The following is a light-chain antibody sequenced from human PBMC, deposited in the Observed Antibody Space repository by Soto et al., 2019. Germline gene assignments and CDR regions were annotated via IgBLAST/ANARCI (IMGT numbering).Light chain of an antibody. J-gene: IGKJ2*01. V-gene: IGKV3-15*01. CDR3: QQGHNWPIT. CDR1: QSISPE. Sequence: EIVMTQSPATLSVSPGERATLACRASQSISPELAWYQQKPGQPPRLLIYSASTRATGVPARFTGSGSGSEVNLTISGLQSEDFAVYYCQQGHNWPITFGQGTRLEI. CDR2: SAS.